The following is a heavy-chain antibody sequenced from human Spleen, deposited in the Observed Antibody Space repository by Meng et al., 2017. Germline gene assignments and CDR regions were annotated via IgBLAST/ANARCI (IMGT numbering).Heavy chain of an antibody. CDR2: IKQDGDEK. Sequence: GESLKISCAASGFTFSSYAMSWVRQAPGKGLEWVANIKQDGDEKYYVDSVKGRFTISRDNAKNSLYLQMNSLRAEDTAVYYCAKENRDLWFGQLFVTNWGQGTLVTVSS. J-gene: IGHJ4*02. CDR1: GFTFSSYA. CDR3: AKENRDLWFGQLFVTN. V-gene: IGHV3-7*01. D-gene: IGHD3-10*01.